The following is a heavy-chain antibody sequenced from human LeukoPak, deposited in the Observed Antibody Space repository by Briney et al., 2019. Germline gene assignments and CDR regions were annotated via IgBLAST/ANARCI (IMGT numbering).Heavy chain of an antibody. D-gene: IGHD3-10*01. CDR2: IYHSGST. CDR1: GGSISSGGYS. CDR3: AGSGTETLDAFDL. Sequence: SETLSLTCAVSGGSISSGGYSWSWIRQPPGKGLEWIGYIYHSGSTYYNPSLKSRVTISVDRSKNQFSLKLSSVTAADTAVYYCAGSGTETLDAFDLWGQGTMVTVSS. V-gene: IGHV4-30-2*01. J-gene: IGHJ3*01.